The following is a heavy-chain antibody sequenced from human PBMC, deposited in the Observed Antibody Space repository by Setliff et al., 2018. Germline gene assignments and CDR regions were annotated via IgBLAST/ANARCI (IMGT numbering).Heavy chain of an antibody. CDR2: ISTYNGNT. D-gene: IGHD6-13*01. V-gene: IGHV1-18*04. Sequence: ASVKVSCKASGYMFKSHGISWMRQAPGQGFEWMGWISTYNGNTKSAQKFQGRFTMTTDTSTSTAYMELRSLRYDDTAIYYCARGGMAAAGRKGVFEYWGQGTQVT. J-gene: IGHJ4*02. CDR1: GYMFKSHG. CDR3: ARGGMAAAGRKGVFEY.